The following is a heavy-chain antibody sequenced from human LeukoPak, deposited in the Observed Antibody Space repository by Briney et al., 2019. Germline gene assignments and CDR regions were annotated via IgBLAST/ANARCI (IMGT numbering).Heavy chain of an antibody. CDR1: GFTFSSHG. V-gene: IGHV3-33*01. CDR2: IWYDGSKS. CDR3: ARDLSFGSGSN. D-gene: IGHD3-10*01. Sequence: PGRSLRLSCAASGFTFSSHGMHWVRQAPGKGLDWVAGIWYDGSKSFYADSVKGRFTISRDSSKNTLYLQMNSLRAEDTAVCHCARDLSFGSGSNWGQGTLVTVSS. J-gene: IGHJ4*02.